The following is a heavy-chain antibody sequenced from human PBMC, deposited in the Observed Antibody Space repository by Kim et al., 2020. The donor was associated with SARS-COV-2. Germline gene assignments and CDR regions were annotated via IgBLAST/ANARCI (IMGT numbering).Heavy chain of an antibody. CDR3: ATGIPLKDIVVVPAAMLYYYGMDV. CDR2: FDPEDGET. CDR1: GYTLTELS. Sequence: ASVKVSCKVSGYTLTELSMHWVRQAPGKGLEWMGGFDPEDGETIYAQKFQGRVTMTEDTSTDTAYMELSSLRSEDTAVYYCATGIPLKDIVVVPAAMLYYYGMDVWGQGTTVTVSS. J-gene: IGHJ6*02. D-gene: IGHD2-2*01. V-gene: IGHV1-24*01.